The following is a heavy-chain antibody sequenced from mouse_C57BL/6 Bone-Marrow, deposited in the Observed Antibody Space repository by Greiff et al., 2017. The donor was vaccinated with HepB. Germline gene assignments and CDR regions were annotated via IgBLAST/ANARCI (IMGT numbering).Heavy chain of an antibody. CDR2: IYPGSGST. Sequence: QVQLQQPGAELVKPGASVKMSCKASGYTFTSYWITWVKQRPGQGLEWIGDIYPGSGSTNYNEKFKSKATLTVDTSSSPAYMQLSSLTSEDSAVYYCARVHGYPYAMDYWGQGTSVTVSS. CDR1: GYTFTSYW. CDR3: ARVHGYPYAMDY. V-gene: IGHV1-55*01. J-gene: IGHJ4*01. D-gene: IGHD2-2*01.